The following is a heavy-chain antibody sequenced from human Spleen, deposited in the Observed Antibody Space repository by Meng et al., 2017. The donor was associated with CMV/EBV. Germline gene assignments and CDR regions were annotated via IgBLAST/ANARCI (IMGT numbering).Heavy chain of an antibody. D-gene: IGHD3-3*01. CDR2: VNPHSGST. CDR3: ARGVGHDDFWRSNWFDP. Sequence: YTFTTYDISWVRQAAGQGIEWMGSVNPHSGSTGYAQKFRGRVTLTSTTSESTAYMELSSLRSDDTAVYYCARGVGHDDFWRSNWFDPWGQGTLVTVSS. CDR1: YTFTTYD. V-gene: IGHV1-8*01. J-gene: IGHJ5*02.